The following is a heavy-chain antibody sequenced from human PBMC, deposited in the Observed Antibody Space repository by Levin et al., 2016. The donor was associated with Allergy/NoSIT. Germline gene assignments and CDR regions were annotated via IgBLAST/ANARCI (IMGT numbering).Heavy chain of an antibody. V-gene: IGHV3-49*02. J-gene: IGHJ4*02. CDR2: IRSKAYGGTT. Sequence: WIRQPPGKGLEWVGFIRSKAYGGTTEYVASVKGRFTISRDDSKSTAYLQMNSLQTEDTALYYCTRDLGHSGWNYLYHFDYWGQGTLVTVSS. D-gene: IGHD1-7*01. CDR3: TRDLGHSGWNYLYHFDY.